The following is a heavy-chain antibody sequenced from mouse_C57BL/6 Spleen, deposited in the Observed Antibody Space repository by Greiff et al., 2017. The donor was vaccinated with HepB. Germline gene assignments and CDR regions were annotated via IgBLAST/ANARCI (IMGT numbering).Heavy chain of an antibody. J-gene: IGHJ1*03. CDR3: ARLRATGRYFDV. CDR1: GFTFSDYG. V-gene: IGHV5-15*01. CDR2: ISNLAYSI. Sequence: EVKVVESGGGLVQPGGSLKLSCAASGFTFSDYGMAWVRQAPRKGPEWVAFISNLAYSIYYADTVTGRFTISRENAKNTLYLEMSSLRSEDTAMYYCARLRATGRYFDVWGTGTTVTVSS. D-gene: IGHD4-1*02.